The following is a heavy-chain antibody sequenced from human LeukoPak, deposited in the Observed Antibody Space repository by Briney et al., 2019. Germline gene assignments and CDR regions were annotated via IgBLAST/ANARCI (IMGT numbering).Heavy chain of an antibody. V-gene: IGHV3-21*01. CDR1: GFTFSSYS. D-gene: IGHD2-2*01. CDR2: ISSSSSYI. J-gene: IGHJ6*04. CDR3: ARVRRDSTSDV. Sequence: GGSLRLSGAASGFTFSSYSMNWVRQAPGKGLEWVSSISSSSSYIYYADSVKGRFTISRDNAKNSLYLQMNSLRAEDTAVYYCARVRRDSTSDVWGKGTTVTVSS.